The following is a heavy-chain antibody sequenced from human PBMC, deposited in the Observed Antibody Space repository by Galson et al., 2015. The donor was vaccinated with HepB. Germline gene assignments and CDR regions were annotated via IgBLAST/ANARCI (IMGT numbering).Heavy chain of an antibody. J-gene: IGHJ4*02. V-gene: IGHV3-7*03. CDR1: HFNFETYW. Sequence: SLRLSCAVSHFNFETYWMTWVRQAPGKGLEWVANIAGDGGETYYMDSVRGRFSISRDNDKNSLYLQMNDLRAEDTATFCCLRGYFGDHGGQGTLVPVTS. CDR2: IAGDGGET. CDR3: LRGYFGDH. D-gene: IGHD1-26*01.